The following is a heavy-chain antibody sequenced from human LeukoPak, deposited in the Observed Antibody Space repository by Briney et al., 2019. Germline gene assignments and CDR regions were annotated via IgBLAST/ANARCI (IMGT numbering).Heavy chain of an antibody. CDR1: GFTVSSNY. CDR2: IYSGGST. D-gene: IGHD2-2*01. Sequence: GGSLRLSCAASGFTVSSNYMSWVRQAPGKGLEWVSVIYSGGSTYYADSVKGRFTISRQNSKNTVDLQMNSLRPEDTAVYYCARDGRYCIITSCYGYYGMDVWGHGTTVTVSS. J-gene: IGHJ6*02. CDR3: ARDGRYCIITSCYGYYGMDV. V-gene: IGHV3-53*04.